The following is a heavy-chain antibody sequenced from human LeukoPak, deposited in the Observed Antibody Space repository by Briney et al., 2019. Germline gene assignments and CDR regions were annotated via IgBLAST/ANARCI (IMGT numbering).Heavy chain of an antibody. Sequence: SETLSLTCAVYGGSFSGYYWSWIRQPPGKGLEWIGEINHSGSTNYNPSLKSRVTISVDTSKNQFSLKLSSVTAADTAVYYCASPRGYSYGRWGMDVWGQGTTVTVSS. V-gene: IGHV4-34*01. J-gene: IGHJ6*02. CDR1: GGSFSGYY. D-gene: IGHD5-18*01. CDR2: INHSGST. CDR3: ASPRGYSYGRWGMDV.